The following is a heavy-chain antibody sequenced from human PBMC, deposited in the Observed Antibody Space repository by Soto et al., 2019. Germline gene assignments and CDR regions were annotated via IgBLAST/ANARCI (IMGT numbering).Heavy chain of an antibody. D-gene: IGHD2-15*01. J-gene: IGHJ6*02. V-gene: IGHV1-46*01. CDR2: INPSSGRT. Sequence: ASVKVSCKASGYTFTSSSMHWVRQAPGQGLEWMGIINPSSGRTSYAQNFQGRVTMTSDTSTSIVYMEMSSLKSEDTAVYYCARDHNFGFILYAMDVWGQGTTVTVSS. CDR3: ARDHNFGFILYAMDV. CDR1: GYTFTSSS.